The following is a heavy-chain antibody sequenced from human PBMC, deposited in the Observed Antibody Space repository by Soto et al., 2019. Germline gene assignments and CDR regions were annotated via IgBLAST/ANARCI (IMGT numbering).Heavy chain of an antibody. J-gene: IGHJ6*03. V-gene: IGHV3-33*01. CDR1: GFTFSSYG. Sequence: GGSLRLSCAASGFTFSSYGMHWVRQAPGKGLEWVAVIWYDGSNKYYADSVKGRFTISRDNSKNTLYLQMNSLRAEDTAVYYCARDENDYGDYGGLYYYYYMDVWGKGTTVTVSS. D-gene: IGHD4-17*01. CDR2: IWYDGSNK. CDR3: ARDENDYGDYGGLYYYYYMDV.